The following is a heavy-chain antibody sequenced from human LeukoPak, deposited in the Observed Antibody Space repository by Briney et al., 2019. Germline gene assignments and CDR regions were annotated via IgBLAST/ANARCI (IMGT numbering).Heavy chain of an antibody. D-gene: IGHD3-16*01. J-gene: IGHJ2*01. CDR3: ARDGGTDTHDWYFDL. CDR2: IRHDESNK. Sequence: PGGSLRLSCETSGFTFRSHPMHWVRQAPGKGLEWVAVIRHDESNKNYVDSVKGRFTISRDNSKNTLYLQMNSLRAEDTAVYYCARDGGTDTHDWYFDLWGRGTQVTVSS. V-gene: IGHV3-33*01. CDR1: GFTFRSHP.